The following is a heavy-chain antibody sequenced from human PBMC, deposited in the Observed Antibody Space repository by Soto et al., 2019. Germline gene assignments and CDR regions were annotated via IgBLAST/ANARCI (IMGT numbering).Heavy chain of an antibody. CDR3: AIRSGGGQLTVGANLDYDYGMDV. Sequence: GQDLKISSNGSGSSVTSFWLSWFRQMTLQVLEWTGMIDPSASYTNYSPSFQGHVNISADKSISTAYLQWSSLKASDTSMYYCAIRSGGGQLTVGANLDYDYGMDVWRQGSTVSVTS. CDR1: GSSVTSFW. D-gene: IGHD1-26*01. CDR2: IDPSASYT. J-gene: IGHJ6*02. V-gene: IGHV5-10-1*01.